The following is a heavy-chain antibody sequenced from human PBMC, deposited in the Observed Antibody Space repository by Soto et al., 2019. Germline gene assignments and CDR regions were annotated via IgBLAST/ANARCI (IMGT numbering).Heavy chain of an antibody. CDR2: IIRDGSST. Sequence: HPGGSLRLSCAASGFTFSSYWMHWVRQAPGKGLVWVSRIIRDGSSTNYADSVKGRFTISRDNAKNTLYLQMSSLRAEDTAVYYCARGQQARPFDYWGQGTLVTVSS. D-gene: IGHD1-1*01. J-gene: IGHJ4*02. CDR3: ARGQQARPFDY. V-gene: IGHV3-74*01. CDR1: GFTFSSYW.